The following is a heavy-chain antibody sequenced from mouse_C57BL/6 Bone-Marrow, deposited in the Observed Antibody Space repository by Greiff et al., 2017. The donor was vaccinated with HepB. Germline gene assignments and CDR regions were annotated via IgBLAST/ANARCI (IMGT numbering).Heavy chain of an antibody. V-gene: IGHV2-5-1*01. Sequence: QVQLQQSGPSLVQPSQSLSITCTVSGFSLTSYGVHWVRQSPGKGLEWLGVIWRGGSTDYNAAFMSRLSITKDNSKSQVFFKMNSLQADDTAIYYCAKNYYGSSFAWFAYWGQGTLVTVSA. D-gene: IGHD1-1*01. CDR3: AKNYYGSSFAWFAY. CDR1: GFSLTSYG. CDR2: IWRGGST. J-gene: IGHJ3*01.